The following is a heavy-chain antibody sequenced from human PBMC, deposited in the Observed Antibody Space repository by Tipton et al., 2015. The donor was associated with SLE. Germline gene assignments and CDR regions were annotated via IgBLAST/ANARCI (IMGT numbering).Heavy chain of an antibody. CDR1: GYTFTNSW. V-gene: IGHV5-51*03. J-gene: IGHJ3*01. CDR3: AKRGGAWNAALYTFDV. CDR2: IYPGDSDT. Sequence: VQLVQSGAEVKKPGESLKISCRGSGYTFTNSWIGWVRQMPGKGLEWMGMIYPGDSDTRYSPSFEGQVTISADKFVSAAYLHWTSVKASDTAIYYCAKRGGAWNAALYTFDVWGQGTAVTVSS. D-gene: IGHD1-1*01.